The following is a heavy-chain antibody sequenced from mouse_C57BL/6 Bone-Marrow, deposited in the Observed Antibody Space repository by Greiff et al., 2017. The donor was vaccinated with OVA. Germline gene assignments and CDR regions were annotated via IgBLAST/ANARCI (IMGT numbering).Heavy chain of an antibody. CDR3: AREKGLFLVHY. Sequence: VQLQQPGTELVKPGASVKLSCKASGYTFTSYWMHWVKQRPGQGLEWIGNINPSNGGTNYNEKFKSKATLTVDKSSSTAYMQLSSLTSEVYAGYYCAREKGLFLVHYWGQGTTLTVSS. J-gene: IGHJ2*01. D-gene: IGHD1-1*01. CDR1: GYTFTSYW. V-gene: IGHV1-53*01. CDR2: INPSNGGT.